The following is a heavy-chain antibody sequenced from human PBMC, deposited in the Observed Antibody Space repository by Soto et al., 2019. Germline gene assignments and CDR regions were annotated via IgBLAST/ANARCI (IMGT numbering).Heavy chain of an antibody. V-gene: IGHV3-30-3*01. D-gene: IGHD6-19*01. J-gene: IGHJ4*02. CDR2: ISYDGSNN. Sequence: QVQLVESGGGVVQPGRSLRLSCAASGFTFSRSAMHWVRQAPGKGLEWVAVISYDGSNNYYADSVKGRFTISRHNSKNTLYLQMNSLRTEDTAVYYCARAHCSGWGNWGQGTLVTVSS. CDR3: ARAHCSGWGN. CDR1: GFTFSRSA.